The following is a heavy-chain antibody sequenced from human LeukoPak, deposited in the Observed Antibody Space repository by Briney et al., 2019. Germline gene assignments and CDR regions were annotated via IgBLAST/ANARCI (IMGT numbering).Heavy chain of an antibody. CDR3: AKDPDYGDTY. CDR1: GFTFSRYA. CDR2: INNIGGRT. V-gene: IGHV3-23*01. D-gene: IGHD4-17*01. Sequence: GGSLRLSCAASGFTFSRYAMAWVRPAPGKGLAWVSSINNIGGRTYYTDSVKGRFTISRDNSQNTLYLQMNSLRVEDTAIYYCAKDPDYGDTYWGQGALVTVSS. J-gene: IGHJ4*02.